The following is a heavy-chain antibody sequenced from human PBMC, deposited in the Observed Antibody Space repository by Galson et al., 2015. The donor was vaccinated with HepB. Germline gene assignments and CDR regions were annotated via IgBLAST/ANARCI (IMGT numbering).Heavy chain of an antibody. CDR3: AKGGRSYLSDDVFYPGFDD. CDR1: GVTFNRFA. J-gene: IGHJ4*02. D-gene: IGHD3-10*01. CDR2: ISGNGGST. V-gene: IGHV3-23*01. Sequence: SLRLSCAAAGVTFNRFAMTWVRQTPGKGLEWVSSISGNGGSTHYADSMKGRFTISRDNSKDTLYLLMNSLRAEDTAVYFCAKGGRSYLSDDVFYPGFDDWGQGTLVTVSS.